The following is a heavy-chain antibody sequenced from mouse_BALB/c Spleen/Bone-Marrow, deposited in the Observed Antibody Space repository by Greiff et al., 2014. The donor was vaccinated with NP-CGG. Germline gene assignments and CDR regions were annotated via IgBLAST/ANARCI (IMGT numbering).Heavy chain of an antibody. CDR3: ARGGHDFSLDY. Sequence: QVQLKESGAEFVMPGASVKMSCKASGYTFTDKWMHWVKQRPGQGLEWIGAIDTSDSYINYNQKFKGKASLTVDASPSTAYMHLNSLTSDDSAVYYCARGGHDFSLDYWGQGTSVIVSS. J-gene: IGHJ4*01. CDR2: IDTSDSYI. V-gene: IGHV1-69*01. D-gene: IGHD2-4*01. CDR1: GYTFTDKW.